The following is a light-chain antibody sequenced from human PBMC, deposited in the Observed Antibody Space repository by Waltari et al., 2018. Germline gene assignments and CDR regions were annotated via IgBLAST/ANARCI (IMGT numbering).Light chain of an antibody. J-gene: IGLJ2*01. V-gene: IGLV2-14*03. Sequence: QSALTQPASVSGSPGQSITISCTGTSDDIGAYPFVSWYQQLAGKAPSLIIYAVSNRASGGSDRFSASKSGDTASLRISGLQPEDEAHYYCCSYTGSSALIFGGGTRLTVL. CDR2: AVS. CDR3: CSYTGSSALI. CDR1: SDDIGAYPF.